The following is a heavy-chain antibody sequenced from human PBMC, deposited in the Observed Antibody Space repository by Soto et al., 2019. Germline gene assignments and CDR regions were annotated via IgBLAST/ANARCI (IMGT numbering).Heavy chain of an antibody. CDR1: GFTFRSYG. V-gene: IGHV3-30*18. D-gene: IGHD1-1*01. J-gene: IGHJ4*02. Sequence: GGSLRLSFAASGFTFRSYGMHWVRQAPGKGLEWVTIISYDGSNKYYADSVKGRVTISRDNSKNTLYLQMNSLRAEDTAEYYCAKEKSPLDHVHDSIDXWGQATLFTVSX. CDR2: ISYDGSNK. CDR3: AKEKSPLDHVHDSIDX.